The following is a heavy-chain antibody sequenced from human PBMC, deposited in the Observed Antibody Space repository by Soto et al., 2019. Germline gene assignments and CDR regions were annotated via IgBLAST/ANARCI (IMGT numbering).Heavy chain of an antibody. Sequence: PSETLSLTCAVSGGYISCSSYYWGWIRQPPGKGLEWIGSIYYSGSTYYNPSLKSRVTISVDTSKNQFSLKLSSVPAADTAVYYCARTTLLGELGLFDYWGQGTLGTVSS. CDR1: GGYISCSSYY. V-gene: IGHV4-39*01. J-gene: IGHJ4*02. CDR2: IYYSGST. CDR3: ARTTLLGELGLFDY. D-gene: IGHD3-10*01.